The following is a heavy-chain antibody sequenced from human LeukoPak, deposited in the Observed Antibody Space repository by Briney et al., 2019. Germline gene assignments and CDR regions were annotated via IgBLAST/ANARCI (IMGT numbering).Heavy chain of an antibody. CDR2: IDYSGST. J-gene: IGHJ4*02. CDR1: GGSISSYY. CDR3: AREYTLYRSGWFLDY. V-gene: IGHV4-39*07. Sequence: SETLSLTCTVSGGSISSYYWAWIRQPPGRGLEWIGSIDYSGSTYYNPSLKSRATISINTFKIQFSLKLSSVTAADTAVFYCAREYTLYRSGWFLDYWGQGTVVTVSS. D-gene: IGHD6-19*01.